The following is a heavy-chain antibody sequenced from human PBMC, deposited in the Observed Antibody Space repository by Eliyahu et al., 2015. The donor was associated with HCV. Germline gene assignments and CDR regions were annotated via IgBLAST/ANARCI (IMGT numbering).Heavy chain of an antibody. D-gene: IGHD3-10*01. CDR2: IYYSGSP. J-gene: IGHJ5*02. Sequence: QVQLQESGPGLVKPSETLSLTCTVSGGSISSYYWSWIRQPPGKGLEWIGYIYYSGSPNYNPPLKSRVTISVDTSKNQFSLKLSSVTAADTAVYYCARDGYGSGSYYPNNWFDPWGQGTLVTVSS. CDR1: GGSISSYY. CDR3: ARDGYGSGSYYPNNWFDP. V-gene: IGHV4-59*01.